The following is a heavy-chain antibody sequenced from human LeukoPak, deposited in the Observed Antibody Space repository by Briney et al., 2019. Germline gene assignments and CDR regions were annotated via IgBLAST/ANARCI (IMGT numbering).Heavy chain of an antibody. V-gene: IGHV1-58*02. J-gene: IGHJ1*01. D-gene: IGHD6-19*01. Sequence: SVKVSCKASGFTFTSSAMQWVRQARGQRLEWIGWIVVGSGNTNYAQKFQERVTITRDMSTSTAYMELSSLGSEDTAVYYCAAEAYSSGWYQVAEYFQHWGQGTLVTVSS. CDR3: AAEAYSSGWYQVAEYFQH. CDR2: IVVGSGNT. CDR1: GFTFTSSA.